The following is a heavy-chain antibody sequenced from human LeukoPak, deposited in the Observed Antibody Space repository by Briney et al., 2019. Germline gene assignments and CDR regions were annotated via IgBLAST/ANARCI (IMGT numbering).Heavy chain of an antibody. CDR3: AKDLAAAGPEGAFDI. Sequence: GGSLRLSCAASGFTFDDHAMHWVRQAPGKGLERVSGISWNSGSIHYADSVKGRFTISRDNAKNSLYLQMNSLRPEDTALYYCAKDLAAAGPEGAFDIWGQGTKVTVSS. D-gene: IGHD6-13*01. J-gene: IGHJ3*02. V-gene: IGHV3-9*01. CDR2: ISWNSGSI. CDR1: GFTFDDHA.